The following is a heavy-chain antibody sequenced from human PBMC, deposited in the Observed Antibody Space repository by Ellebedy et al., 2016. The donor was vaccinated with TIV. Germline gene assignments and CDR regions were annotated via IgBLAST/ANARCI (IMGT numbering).Heavy chain of an antibody. CDR3: GRAIGSGSCY. CDR2: IKQDGSEK. V-gene: IGHV3-7*01. Sequence: GGSLRLSCAASGFSLSSYWMHWVRQASGKGLEWVANIKQDGSEKYYVDSVRGRFTISRDNAKNSLYLQMNSLRAEDTAVYFCGRAIGSGSCYWGQGTLVTVSS. J-gene: IGHJ4*02. CDR1: GFSLSSYW. D-gene: IGHD3-10*01.